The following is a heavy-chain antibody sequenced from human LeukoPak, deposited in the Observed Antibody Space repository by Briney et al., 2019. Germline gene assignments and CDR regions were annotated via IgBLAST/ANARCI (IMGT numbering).Heavy chain of an antibody. CDR2: ISGSGGST. CDR1: GFTFSSNA. Sequence: GGSLRLSCAASGFTFSSNAMSWVRQAPRKGLEWVSAISGSGGSTYYADSVKGRFTISRDNSKNTLYLQMNSLRAEDTAVYYCANLYSSSWYMFDYCGQGTLVTVSS. J-gene: IGHJ4*02. CDR3: ANLYSSSWYMFDY. D-gene: IGHD6-13*01. V-gene: IGHV3-23*01.